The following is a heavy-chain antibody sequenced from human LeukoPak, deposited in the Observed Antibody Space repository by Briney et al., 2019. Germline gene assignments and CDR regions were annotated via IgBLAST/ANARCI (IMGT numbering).Heavy chain of an antibody. D-gene: IGHD3-16*02. Sequence: PGGXXXXXCAASGFTFSSYSMNWVRQAPGKGLEWVSSICGSSRSIYYADSLKGRFTISRDNAKNSLYLQMNSLRAEDTAVYYCAREVSEAFDMWGQGTMVTVSS. J-gene: IGHJ3*02. CDR1: GFTFSSYS. V-gene: IGHV3-21*01. CDR3: AREVSEAFDM. CDR2: ICGSSRSI.